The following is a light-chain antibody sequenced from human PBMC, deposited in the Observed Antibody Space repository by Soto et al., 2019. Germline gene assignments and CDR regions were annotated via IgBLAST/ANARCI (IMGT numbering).Light chain of an antibody. CDR3: GAWDGSLETQV. CDR1: SSNIGNNY. J-gene: IGLJ2*01. V-gene: IGLV1-51*01. Sequence: QSVLTQPPSVSSAPGQKVTISCSGSSSNIGNNYVSWYQQLPGTVPKLLIYDNDKRPSGIPDRFSGSKSGTSATLGIIGLQTGDEADYYCGAWDGSLETQVFGGGTKLTVL. CDR2: DND.